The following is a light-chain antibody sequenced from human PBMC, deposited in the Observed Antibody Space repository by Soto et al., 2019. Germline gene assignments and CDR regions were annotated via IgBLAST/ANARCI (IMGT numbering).Light chain of an antibody. CDR1: QSVSSSY. Sequence: EIVLTQSPGTLSLSPGERATLSCRASQSVSSSYLAWYQQKPGQAPRLLIYGASSRATGIPDRFSGSGSGTDFTLTISRLEPEDFAVYYCPQYGSSLTFGGGNKVEIK. J-gene: IGKJ4*01. CDR3: PQYGSSLT. CDR2: GAS. V-gene: IGKV3-20*01.